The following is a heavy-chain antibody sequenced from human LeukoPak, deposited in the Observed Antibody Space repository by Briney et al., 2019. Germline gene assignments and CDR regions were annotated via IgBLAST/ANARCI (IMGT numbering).Heavy chain of an antibody. D-gene: IGHD3-22*01. CDR2: ICGYNGNT. V-gene: IGHV1-18*01. CDR1: GCSFTIYG. J-gene: IGHJ4*02. CDR3: VRVRPYYYDRSAYSPDF. Sequence: GASVTDSSKASGCSFTIYGISWVRQAPGQGLEWMGWICGYNGNTNYAQRLQGRVTMTTDTSTRTAYIELRSLSYDDTPVYYFVRVRPYYYDRSAYSPDFWGQGTLVTVSS.